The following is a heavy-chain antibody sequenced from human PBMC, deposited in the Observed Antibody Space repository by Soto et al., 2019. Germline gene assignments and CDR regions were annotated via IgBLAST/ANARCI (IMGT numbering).Heavy chain of an antibody. V-gene: IGHV3-48*03. D-gene: IGHD6-6*01. CDR1: GFTFTNYE. Sequence: EVQLVESGGGLIQPGGSLRLSCAASGFTFTNYEMNWIRQAPGKGLEWVSYINPDGSLIYYADSVRGRFTVSRDNAKNSLYLQVGSLRAEDTAVYYCVTTMGLAARPADSWGQGTLVTVSS. CDR2: INPDGSLI. J-gene: IGHJ4*02. CDR3: VTTMGLAARPADS.